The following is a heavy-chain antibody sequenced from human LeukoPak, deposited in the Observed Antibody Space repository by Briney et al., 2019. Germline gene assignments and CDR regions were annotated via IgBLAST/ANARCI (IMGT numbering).Heavy chain of an antibody. D-gene: IGHD3-9*01. CDR2: IYYSGST. CDR3: ARSPYYDILTGYHKGFDY. Sequence: SETLSLTCTVSGGSISSYYWSWIRQPPGKGLEWIGYIYYSGSTNYNPSLKSRVTISVDTSTNQFSLKLSSVTAADTAVYYCARSPYYDILTGYHKGFDYRGQGTLVTVSS. V-gene: IGHV4-59*08. CDR1: GGSISSYY. J-gene: IGHJ4*02.